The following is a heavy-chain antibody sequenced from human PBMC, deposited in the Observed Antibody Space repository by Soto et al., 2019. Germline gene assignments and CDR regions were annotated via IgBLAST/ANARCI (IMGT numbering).Heavy chain of an antibody. Sequence: EVQLLESGGGWIQTGGSLRLSCAASGFSFSNYAMNWVRQAPGKGLEWVSFISGSGGTTDYADSVRGRFRLSRDNSKNTVDLEMNSLRTEDTAVYFCAKGRSALPIFDYWGQGVMVTVSS. J-gene: IGHJ4*02. CDR1: GFSFSNYA. V-gene: IGHV3-23*01. CDR3: AKGRSALPIFDY. CDR2: ISGSGGTT.